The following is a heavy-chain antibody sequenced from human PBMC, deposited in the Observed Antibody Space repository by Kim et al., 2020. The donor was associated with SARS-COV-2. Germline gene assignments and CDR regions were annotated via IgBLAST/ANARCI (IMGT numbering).Heavy chain of an antibody. CDR1: GFTFSSYA. CDR3: AKDGGHWYFDL. CDR2: ISGSGDST. Sequence: GGSLRLSCAGSGFTFSSYAMSWVRQAPGKGLEWVSSISGSGDSTTYADSVKGRFTISRDNSKNTLCLQMNSLRAEDTAIYYCAKDGGHWYFDLWGRGTLVTVSS. V-gene: IGHV3-23*01. D-gene: IGHD3-16*01. J-gene: IGHJ2*01.